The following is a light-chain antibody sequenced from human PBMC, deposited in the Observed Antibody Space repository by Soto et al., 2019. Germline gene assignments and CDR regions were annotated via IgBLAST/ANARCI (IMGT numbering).Light chain of an antibody. V-gene: IGKV1-5*03. CDR1: QTISSW. CDR3: QQYGSSPTWT. CDR2: KAS. J-gene: IGKJ1*01. Sequence: DIQVTQSPSTLSGSVGDRVTITCRASQTISSWLAWYQQKPGKAPKLLIYKASTLKSGVPSRFSGSGSGTDFTLTISRLEPEDFAVYYCQQYGSSPTWTFGQGTKVDI.